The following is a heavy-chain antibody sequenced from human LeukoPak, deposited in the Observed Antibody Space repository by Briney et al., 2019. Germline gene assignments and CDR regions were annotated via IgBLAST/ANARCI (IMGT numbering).Heavy chain of an antibody. D-gene: IGHD3-10*01. V-gene: IGHV4-34*01. Sequence: SETLSLTCAVYGGSFSGYYWIWIRQPPGKGLEWIGEINHSGSTNYNPSLKSRVTISVDTSKNQFSLKLSSVTAADTAVYYCARGRGYYYGSGSYHRYFDYWGQGTLVTVSP. J-gene: IGHJ4*02. CDR2: INHSGST. CDR3: ARGRGYYYGSGSYHRYFDY. CDR1: GGSFSGYY.